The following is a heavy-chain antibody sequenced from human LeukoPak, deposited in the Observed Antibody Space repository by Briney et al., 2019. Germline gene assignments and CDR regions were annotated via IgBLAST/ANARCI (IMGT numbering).Heavy chain of an antibody. Sequence: ASVKVSCKASGYTFTSYGISWVRQAPGQGLEWMGWISAYNGNTNYAQKLQGRVTMTTDTSTSTAYMELRSLGSDDTAVYYCARDQYDILTGYDYGMGVWGQGTTVTVSS. CDR2: ISAYNGNT. V-gene: IGHV1-18*01. D-gene: IGHD3-9*01. CDR3: ARDQYDILTGYDYGMGV. CDR1: GYTFTSYG. J-gene: IGHJ6*02.